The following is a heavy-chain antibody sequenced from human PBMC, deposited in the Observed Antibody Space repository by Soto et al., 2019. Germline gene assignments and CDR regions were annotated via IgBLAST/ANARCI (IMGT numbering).Heavy chain of an antibody. V-gene: IGHV1-2*02. CDR2: IKSDGGDP. CDR3: ARDERSYGEPPFDY. J-gene: IGHJ4*02. Sequence: ASVKDSCKASGFIFTGYYIHWVRQAPGQGLEWMGWIKSDGGDPKYAQKFQDRVTMTRDTSMNTVYMELSSLRSDDSAVYYCARDERSYGEPPFDYWGQGTLVTVSS. D-gene: IGHD3-16*01. CDR1: GFIFTGYY.